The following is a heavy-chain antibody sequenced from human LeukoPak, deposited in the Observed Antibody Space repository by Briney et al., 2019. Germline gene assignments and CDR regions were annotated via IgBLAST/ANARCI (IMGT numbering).Heavy chain of an antibody. CDR2: ITGSGGIT. J-gene: IGHJ4*02. V-gene: IGHV3-23*01. CDR3: AKDHPAGIVVVAATQGFDY. Sequence: GGSLRLSCAASGFTFSSYAMSWVRQAPGKGLEWVSAITGSGGITYYADSVKGRFTLSRDNSKNTLYLRMNSLRAEDTAVYYCAKDHPAGIVVVAATQGFDYWGQGTLVTVSS. CDR1: GFTFSSYA. D-gene: IGHD2-15*01.